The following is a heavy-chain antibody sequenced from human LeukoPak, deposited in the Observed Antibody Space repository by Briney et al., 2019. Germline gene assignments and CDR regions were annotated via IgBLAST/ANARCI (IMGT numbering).Heavy chain of an antibody. J-gene: IGHJ4*02. Sequence: ASVKVSCKASGYTFTSYGISWVRQSPGQGLEWMGWISIYNGNTNSAQKLQGRVTMTTDTSTSTAYMELRSLRSDDTAVYFCARDQGYCSSAACYEVYQFDYWGQGTLVTVSS. CDR3: ARDQGYCSSAACYEVYQFDY. CDR1: GYTFTSYG. CDR2: ISIYNGNT. D-gene: IGHD2-2*01. V-gene: IGHV1-18*01.